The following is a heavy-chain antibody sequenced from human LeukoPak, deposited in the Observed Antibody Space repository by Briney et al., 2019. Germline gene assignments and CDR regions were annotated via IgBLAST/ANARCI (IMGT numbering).Heavy chain of an antibody. CDR3: ARVTLRNHDRSGYSWTIDY. CDR2: IYSGGST. J-gene: IGHJ4*02. V-gene: IGHV3-53*01. D-gene: IGHD3-22*01. Sequence: GGSLRLSCAASGLTVSSNYKSWVRQAPGQGLDWVAVIYSGGSTYYAGSVKGRFIISRDNSRNTLDLQMNSLRAEDTAVYYCARVTLRNHDRSGYSWTIDYWGQGILVTVSS. CDR1: GLTVSSNY.